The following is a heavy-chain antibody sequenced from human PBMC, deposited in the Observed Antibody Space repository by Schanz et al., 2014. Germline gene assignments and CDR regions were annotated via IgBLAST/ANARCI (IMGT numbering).Heavy chain of an antibody. CDR1: GFTVSSNH. D-gene: IGHD2-15*01. Sequence: EGQLAESGGGLVQPGGSLRLSCAVSGFTVSSNHMSWVRQAPGKGLEWVSTISASGGSTYYADSVKGRFTISRDNSKNTLYLQMNTLRAEDTAVYYCARDRGYCSGGSCLTFDYWGQGTLVTVSS. J-gene: IGHJ4*02. CDR2: ISASGGST. V-gene: IGHV3-66*02. CDR3: ARDRGYCSGGSCLTFDY.